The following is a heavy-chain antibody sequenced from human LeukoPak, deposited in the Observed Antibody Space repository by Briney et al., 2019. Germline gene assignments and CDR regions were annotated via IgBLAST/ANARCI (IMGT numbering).Heavy chain of an antibody. J-gene: IGHJ5*02. CDR3: ARGTVPYCSGGSCYPIYGAFDP. Sequence: PSETPSLTCTVSGGSISSYYWSWIRQPPGKGLEWIGYIYYSGSTNYNPSLKSRVTISVDTSKNQFSLKLSSVTAADTAVYYCARGTVPYCSGGSCYPIYGAFDPWGQGTLVTVSS. V-gene: IGHV4-59*01. CDR1: GGSISSYY. D-gene: IGHD2-15*01. CDR2: IYYSGST.